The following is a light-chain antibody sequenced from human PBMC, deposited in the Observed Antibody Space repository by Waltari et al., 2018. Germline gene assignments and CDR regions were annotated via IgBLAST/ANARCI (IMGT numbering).Light chain of an antibody. Sequence: SSRASQSISKYLAWYQQKPGQAPRLLIYGASSTATGIPDRFSGSGSGTDFSLTISRLEPEDFAVYYCQHYVSLPATFGQGTKVEIE. CDR2: GAS. J-gene: IGKJ1*01. CDR1: QSISKY. CDR3: QHYVSLPAT. V-gene: IGKV3-20*01.